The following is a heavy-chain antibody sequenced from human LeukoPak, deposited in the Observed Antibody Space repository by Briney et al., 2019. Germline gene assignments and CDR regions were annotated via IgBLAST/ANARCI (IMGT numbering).Heavy chain of an antibody. CDR2: IKEDGSEK. Sequence: GGSLRLSCAASGFSFSSYWMTWVRQAPGKGLEWVANIKEDGSEKYYVDSVKGRFTISRDNAKNSLYLQMNSLRAEDTAVYHCARGVAAGWSKSYYFEYWGQGTLVTVSS. CDR1: GFSFSSYW. V-gene: IGHV3-7*01. CDR3: ARGVAAGWSKSYYFEY. J-gene: IGHJ4*02. D-gene: IGHD6-13*01.